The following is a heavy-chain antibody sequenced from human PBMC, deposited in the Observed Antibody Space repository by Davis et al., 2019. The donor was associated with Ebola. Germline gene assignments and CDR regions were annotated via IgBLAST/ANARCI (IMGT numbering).Heavy chain of an antibody. Sequence: AASVKVSCKASGGTFRTYAISWVRQAPGQGLEWMGGIIPIFGAGNYAQKFQGRVTITADESTSTAYMEMSRLRSDDTAVYFCARGGITMMIVPRDYYYGLDVWGQGTTVTVSS. D-gene: IGHD3-22*01. CDR3: ARGGITMMIVPRDYYYGLDV. V-gene: IGHV1-69*13. CDR1: GGTFRTYA. J-gene: IGHJ6*02. CDR2: IIPIFGAG.